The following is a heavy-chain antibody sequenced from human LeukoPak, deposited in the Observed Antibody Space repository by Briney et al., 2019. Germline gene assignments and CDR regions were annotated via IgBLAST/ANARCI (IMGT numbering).Heavy chain of an antibody. D-gene: IGHD3/OR15-3a*01. CDR3: AKHFCTGLDCSLFDS. V-gene: IGHV3-23*01. Sequence: GGSLRLSCAASGFTMSHYGVSWVRQAPGKGLEWISGIRSAVETTHYADSVKGRFVISRDDSKNALSLQLNSLRPEDTALYYCAKHFCTGLDCSLFDSWGQGTLVTVSS. CDR2: IRSAVETT. CDR1: GFTMSHYG. J-gene: IGHJ4*02.